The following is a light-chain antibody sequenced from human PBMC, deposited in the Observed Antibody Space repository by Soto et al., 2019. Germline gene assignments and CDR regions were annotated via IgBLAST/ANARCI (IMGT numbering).Light chain of an antibody. CDR3: CSYAGSYSWV. CDR2: DVS. V-gene: IGLV2-11*01. Sequence: QSALTQPRSVSGSPGQSVTISCTGTSSDVGAYNYVSWYQHHPGKAPKVMIYDVSERPSGVPDRFSGSKSDNKASLTISGLPAEDEAEYNCCSYAGSYSWVFGGGTKVTVL. CDR1: SSDVGAYNY. J-gene: IGLJ3*02.